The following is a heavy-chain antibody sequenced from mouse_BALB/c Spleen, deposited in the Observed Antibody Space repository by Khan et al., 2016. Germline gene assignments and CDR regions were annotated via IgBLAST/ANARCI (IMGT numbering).Heavy chain of an antibody. V-gene: IGHV1S136*01. J-gene: IGHJ4*01. CDR1: GFTFISYV. Sequence: VQLQQSGPELVKPGASVKMSCKASGFTFISYVMNWVKQKPGQGLEWIGYINPFNDGTNYNENFKGQATLTSDKSSRKDYMDLRSLTSEDSAVYYFARSVYLAMDDWGQGTSVTVSS. CDR2: INPFNDGT. CDR3: ARSVYLAMDD.